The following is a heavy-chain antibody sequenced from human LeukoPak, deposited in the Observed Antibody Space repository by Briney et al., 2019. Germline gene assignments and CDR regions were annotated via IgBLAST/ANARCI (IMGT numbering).Heavy chain of an antibody. CDR3: ARDYDSSGLRYFDL. CDR2: IYYTGST. CDR1: GASISDYY. V-gene: IGHV4-59*01. Sequence: SETLSLTCTVSGASISDYYWSWIRQPPGKGLEWIGYIYYTGSTKYNPTLTSRVTISVDTSKSQISLKLTSVTAADTAVYYCARDYDSSGLRYFDLWGRGTLVTVSS. D-gene: IGHD3-22*01. J-gene: IGHJ2*01.